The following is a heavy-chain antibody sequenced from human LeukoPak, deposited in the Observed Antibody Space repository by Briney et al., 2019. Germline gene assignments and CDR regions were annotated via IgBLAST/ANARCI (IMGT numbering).Heavy chain of an antibody. CDR3: ASGYSYGYYYFDY. D-gene: IGHD5-18*01. V-gene: IGHV4-61*01. Sequence: SETLSLTCTVSGGSVNSGSYYWSWIRRPAGKGLEWIGYIYYSGSTNYNPSLKSRVTISVDTSKNQFSLKLSSVTAADTAVYYCASGYSYGYYYFDYWGQGTLVTVSS. CDR2: IYYSGST. J-gene: IGHJ4*02. CDR1: GGSVNSGSYY.